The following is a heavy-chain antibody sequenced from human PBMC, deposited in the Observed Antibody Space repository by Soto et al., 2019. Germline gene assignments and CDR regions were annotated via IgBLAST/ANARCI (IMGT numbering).Heavy chain of an antibody. Sequence: EVQLVESGGGLVQPGGSLRLSCAASGFTFDDYAMHWVRQAPGKGLEWVSGISWNSGSIGYADSVKGRFTISRDNAKNHQYLEKNSLRTGDTALECGVKDTGSGRTGYYEEAWDSWGQGTRVTGSS. J-gene: IGHJ3*02. CDR3: VKDTGSGRTGYYEEAWDS. CDR1: GFTFDDYA. CDR2: ISWNSGSI. D-gene: IGHD3-9*01. V-gene: IGHV3-9*01.